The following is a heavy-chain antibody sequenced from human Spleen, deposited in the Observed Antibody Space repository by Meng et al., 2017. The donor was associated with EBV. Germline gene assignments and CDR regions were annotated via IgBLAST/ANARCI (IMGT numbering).Heavy chain of an antibody. CDR2: LNPTTGDT. CDR3: ARGGGNYYDSSGYFYETDY. V-gene: IGHV1-8*01. CDR1: GYTFTKFD. Sequence: VQLDQSGTEVKKPGASVKVSCKASGYTFTKFDINWVRQAPGQGLEWMGWLNPTTGDTGYAQKFQGRVAVTMNTSITTAYMELGSLRSEDTAVYYCARGGGNYYDSSGYFYETDYWGHGTLVTVSS. J-gene: IGHJ4*01. D-gene: IGHD3-22*01.